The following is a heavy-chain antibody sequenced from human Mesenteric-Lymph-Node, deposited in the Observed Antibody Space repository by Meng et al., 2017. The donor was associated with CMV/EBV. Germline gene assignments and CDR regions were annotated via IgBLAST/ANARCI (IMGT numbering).Heavy chain of an antibody. V-gene: IGHV6-1*01. J-gene: IGHJ3*02. CDR1: GDSVSSNSAA. D-gene: IGHD6-19*01. CDR2: TYYRSKWYN. CDR3: ARAEESVAGGDAFDI. Sequence: SCAISGDSVSSNSAAWNWIRQSPSRGLEWLGRTYYRSKWYNDYAVSVKSRITINPDTSKNQFSLQLNSVTPEDTAVYYCARAEESVAGGDAFDIWGQGTMVTVSS.